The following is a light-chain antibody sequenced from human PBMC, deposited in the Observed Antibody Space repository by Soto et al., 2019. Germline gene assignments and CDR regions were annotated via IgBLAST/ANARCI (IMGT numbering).Light chain of an antibody. Sequence: DIPMTQSPSTLSASVGDRVTITCRASQSITRLLAWFQQKPGKAPKLLIYDASSLQSGVPSRFSGSGSGTEFTLTISSLQPGDFATYYCQQYNSYSWTFGQGTKVEIK. V-gene: IGKV1-5*01. J-gene: IGKJ1*01. CDR3: QQYNSYSWT. CDR2: DAS. CDR1: QSITRL.